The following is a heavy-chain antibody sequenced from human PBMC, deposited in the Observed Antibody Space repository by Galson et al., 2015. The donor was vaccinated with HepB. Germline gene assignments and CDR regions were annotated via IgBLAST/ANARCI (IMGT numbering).Heavy chain of an antibody. CDR2: ISYDGSNK. J-gene: IGHJ6*03. V-gene: IGHV3-30*18. Sequence: SLRLSCAASGFTFSSYGIHWVRQAPGKGLEWVAVISYDGSNKYYADSVKGRFTISRDNSKNTLYLQMNSLRAEDTAVYYCAKDLLRLHRGAYYYYMDVWGKGTTVTVSS. CDR3: AKDLLRLHRGAYYYYMDV. D-gene: IGHD5-24*01. CDR1: GFTFSSYG.